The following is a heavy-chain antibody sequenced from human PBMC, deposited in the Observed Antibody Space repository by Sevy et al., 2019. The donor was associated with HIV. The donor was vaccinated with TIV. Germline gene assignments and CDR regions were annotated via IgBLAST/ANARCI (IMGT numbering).Heavy chain of an antibody. D-gene: IGHD3-22*01. J-gene: IGHJ4*02. V-gene: IGHV3-23*01. CDR1: GVTFSSHA. CDR2: IGGHGGST. CDR3: AKDSGISAQIVVALRY. Sequence: EGSLRLSCADSGVTFSSHAMSWVHQAPGKGLEWVSTIGGHGGSTYYAGAVKGRFTISRDNSKKMVYLQMNSLRAEDTAVYYCAKDSGISAQIVVALRYWGQGTQVTVSS.